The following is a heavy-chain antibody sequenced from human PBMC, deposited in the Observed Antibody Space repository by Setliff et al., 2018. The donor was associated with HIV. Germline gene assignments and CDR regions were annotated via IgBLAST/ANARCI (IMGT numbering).Heavy chain of an antibody. CDR2: IFDSGTT. V-gene: IGHV4-59*08. CDR3: ARQGGYNSPLMV. CDR1: GGSITSYY. D-gene: IGHD3-10*01. J-gene: IGHJ4*02. Sequence: PSETLSLTCTVSGGSITSYYWNWIRQPPGKGLEWIGYIFDSGTTKYNPSVTSRVTISVDASKSQFFLQLISVTAADTAVYYCARQGGYNSPLMVWGQGKLVTVSS.